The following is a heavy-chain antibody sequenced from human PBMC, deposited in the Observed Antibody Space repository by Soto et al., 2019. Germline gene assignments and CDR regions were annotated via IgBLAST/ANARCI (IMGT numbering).Heavy chain of an antibody. Sequence: GGSVRLSCVVPESLFIGYGVNWVRQAPGKGLEWEAVIWQDGSEIYYEDSVKGRFTISRDNAKNSLYLQMNSLRAEDTAVYYCARLFHPAGSYPDTEAPWGQGTLVTVSS. V-gene: IGHV3-33*01. CDR3: ARLFHPAGSYPDTEAP. J-gene: IGHJ5*02. CDR1: ESLFIGYG. CDR2: IWQDGSEI. D-gene: IGHD2-2*01.